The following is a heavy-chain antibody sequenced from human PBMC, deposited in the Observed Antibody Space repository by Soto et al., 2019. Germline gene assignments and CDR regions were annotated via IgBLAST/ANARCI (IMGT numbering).Heavy chain of an antibody. J-gene: IGHJ6*02. CDR3: ARWPDGYYYYGMDV. CDR2: MNPNSGNT. Sequence: QVQLVQSGAEVKKPGASVKVSCKASGYTFTSYDINWVRQATGQGLEWMGWMNPNSGNTGYAQKVQGRVTMTRNTSISTAYMELSSLRSEDTAVYYCARWPDGYYYYGMDVWGRGTTVTVSS. V-gene: IGHV1-8*01. CDR1: GYTFTSYD.